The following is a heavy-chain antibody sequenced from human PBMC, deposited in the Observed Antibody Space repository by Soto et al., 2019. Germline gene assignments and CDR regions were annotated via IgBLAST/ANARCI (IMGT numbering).Heavy chain of an antibody. CDR3: ARAYNWNDGGYYYYYGMDV. D-gene: IGHD1-20*01. CDR2: IIPIFGTA. V-gene: IGHV1-69*06. CDR1: GGTFSSYA. Sequence: SVKVSCKASGGTFSSYAISWVRQAPGQGLEWMGGIIPIFGTANYAQKFQGRVTITADKSTSTAYMELSSLRSEDTAVYYCARAYNWNDGGYYYYYGMDVWGQGTTVTVS. J-gene: IGHJ6*02.